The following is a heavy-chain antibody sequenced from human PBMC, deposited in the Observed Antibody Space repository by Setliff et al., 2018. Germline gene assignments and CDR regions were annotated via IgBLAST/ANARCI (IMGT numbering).Heavy chain of an antibody. V-gene: IGHV3-23*05. D-gene: IGHD3-10*01. Sequence: PGGSLRLSCAASGFTFTSYAMRWVRQAPGKGLEWVSSISGSNKYYADSVKGRFTISRDNSKNTLYLQMNSLRAEDTAVYYCAKMHSRATEWFGELSLWPSDYWGQGTLVTVSS. CDR1: GFTFTSYA. CDR2: ISGSNK. J-gene: IGHJ4*02. CDR3: AKMHSRATEWFGELSLWPSDY.